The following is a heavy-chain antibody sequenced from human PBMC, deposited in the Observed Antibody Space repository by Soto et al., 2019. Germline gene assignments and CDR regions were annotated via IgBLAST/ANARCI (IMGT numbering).Heavy chain of an antibody. CDR2: IYYSGST. V-gene: IGHV4-59*08. J-gene: IGHJ4*02. CDR3: ASYAFWSGYRTGEFDY. CDR1: GGSISSYY. D-gene: IGHD3-3*01. Sequence: SETLSLTCTVSGGSISSYYWDWIRQPPGKGLEWIGNIYYSGSTYYNPSLKSRVTISVDTSKNQFSLKLSSVTAADTAVYYCASYAFWSGYRTGEFDYWGQGTLVTVS.